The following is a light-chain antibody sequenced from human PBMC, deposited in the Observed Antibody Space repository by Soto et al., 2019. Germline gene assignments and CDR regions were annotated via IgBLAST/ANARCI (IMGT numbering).Light chain of an antibody. Sequence: QSALTQPASVSGSPGQSITISCTGTSSDVGSYNLVSWYQQHPGKAPKLMIYEVSKRPSGVSNRFSGSKSGNTASLTISGLQAEDEADYSCCSYAGSSTPLIFGTGTKLTAL. J-gene: IGLJ1*01. CDR3: CSYAGSSTPLI. CDR1: SSDVGSYNL. V-gene: IGLV2-23*02. CDR2: EVS.